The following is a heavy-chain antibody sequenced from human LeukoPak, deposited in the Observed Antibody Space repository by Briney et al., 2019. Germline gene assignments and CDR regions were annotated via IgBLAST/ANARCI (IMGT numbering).Heavy chain of an antibody. Sequence: GGSLRLSCAASGFTFSSYEMNWVRQAPGKGLGWVSYISSSGSTIYYADSVKGRFTISRDNAKNSLYLQMNSLRAEDTAVYYCAREGAAMGGFDYWGQGTLVTVSS. CDR1: GFTFSSYE. D-gene: IGHD2-2*01. J-gene: IGHJ4*02. V-gene: IGHV3-48*03. CDR3: AREGAAMGGFDY. CDR2: ISSSGSTI.